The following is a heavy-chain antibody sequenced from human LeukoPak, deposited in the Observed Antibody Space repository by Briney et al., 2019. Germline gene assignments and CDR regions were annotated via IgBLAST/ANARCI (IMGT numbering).Heavy chain of an antibody. D-gene: IGHD3-16*02. CDR1: GGSISSSSYY. V-gene: IGHV4-39*07. Sequence: SETLSLTCTVSGGSISSSSYYWGWIRQPPGKGLEWIGEINHSGSTNYNPSLKSRVTISVDTSKNQFSLKLSSVTAADTAVYYCARGLMYYDYIWGSYRPYYFDYWGQGTLVTVSS. J-gene: IGHJ4*02. CDR2: INHSGST. CDR3: ARGLMYYDYIWGSYRPYYFDY.